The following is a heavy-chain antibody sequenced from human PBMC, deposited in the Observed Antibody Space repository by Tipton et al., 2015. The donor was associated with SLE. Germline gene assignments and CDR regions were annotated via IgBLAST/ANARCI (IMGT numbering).Heavy chain of an antibody. Sequence: TLSLTCTVSGGSISSYYWSWIRQPPGKGLELIGYIYYSGSTNYNPSLKSRVTISVDTSKNQFSLKLSSVTAADTAVYYCARDRRPYCYDSSGYYGYYYYYYGMDVWDQGTTVTVSS. CDR3: ARDRRPYCYDSSGYYGYYYYYYGMDV. V-gene: IGHV4-59*01. D-gene: IGHD3-22*01. CDR1: GGSISSYY. J-gene: IGHJ6*02. CDR2: IYYSGST.